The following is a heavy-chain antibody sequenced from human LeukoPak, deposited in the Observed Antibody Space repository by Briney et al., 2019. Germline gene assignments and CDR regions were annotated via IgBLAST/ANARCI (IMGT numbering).Heavy chain of an antibody. CDR2: IKQDGSEK. V-gene: IGHV3-7*01. D-gene: IGHD3-3*01. CDR3: AREIESSDEWLFQYYYHYYMDV. Sequence: GGSLRLSCAASGITFSNYWMSWVRQAPGKGLEWVANIKQDGSEKNYVDSVKGRFTISRDNAKNSLYLQMNSLRAEDTAVYYSAREIESSDEWLFQYYYHYYMDVWGKGTTVTVSS. CDR1: GITFSNYW. J-gene: IGHJ6*03.